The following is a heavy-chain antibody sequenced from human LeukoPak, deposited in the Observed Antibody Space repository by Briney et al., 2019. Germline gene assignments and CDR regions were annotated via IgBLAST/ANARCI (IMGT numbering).Heavy chain of an antibody. J-gene: IGHJ4*02. CDR1: GFTFSSYG. V-gene: IGHV3-49*04. Sequence: GGSLRLSCAASGFTFSSYGMHWVRQAPGKGLEWVGFIRSKAYGGTTEYAASVKGRFTISRDDSKSIAYLQMNSLKTEDTAVYYCTRDPEWELLAAFDYWGQGTLVTVSS. CDR2: IRSKAYGGTT. CDR3: TRDPEWELLAAFDY. D-gene: IGHD1-26*01.